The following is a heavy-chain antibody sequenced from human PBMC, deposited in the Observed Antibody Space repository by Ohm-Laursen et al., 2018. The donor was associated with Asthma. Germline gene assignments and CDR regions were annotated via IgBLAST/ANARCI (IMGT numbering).Heavy chain of an antibody. CDR1: GFSFSTYT. V-gene: IGHV3-21*01. CDR3: ATSKPADLGISFYDY. D-gene: IGHD7-27*01. CDR2: ISRSSDYI. Sequence: GSLRLSCTASGFSFSTYTPNWVRQAPGKGLEWVSSISRSSDYIHYADSVKGRFTISRDNAKNSLHLQMNSLRAEDTAVYYCATSKPADLGISFYDYWGQGTLVTVSS. J-gene: IGHJ4*02.